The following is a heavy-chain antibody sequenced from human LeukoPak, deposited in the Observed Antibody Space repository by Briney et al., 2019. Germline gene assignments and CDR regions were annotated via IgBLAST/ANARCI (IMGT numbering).Heavy chain of an antibody. CDR1: GYSFTSYW. Sequence: GESLKISCKGSGYSFTSYWISWVRQPPGKGLEWMGRIDPSDSYTNYSPSFQGHVTISADKSISTAYLQWSSLKASDTAMYYCARFQYCSGGSCYNYFDYWGQGTLVTVSS. J-gene: IGHJ4*02. V-gene: IGHV5-10-1*01. CDR3: ARFQYCSGGSCYNYFDY. D-gene: IGHD2-15*01. CDR2: IDPSDSYT.